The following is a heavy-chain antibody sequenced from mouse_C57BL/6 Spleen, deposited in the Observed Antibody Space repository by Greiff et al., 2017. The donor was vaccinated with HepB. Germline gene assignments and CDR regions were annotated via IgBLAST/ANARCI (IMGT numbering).Heavy chain of an antibody. V-gene: IGHV1-82*01. CDR1: GYAFSSYW. CDR3: ARWGYGSSVLAY. J-gene: IGHJ3*01. D-gene: IGHD1-1*01. CDR2: IYPGGGDT. Sequence: VQLQQSGPELVKPGASVKISCKASGYAFSSYWMNWVKQRPGKGLEWIGRIYPGGGDTNYNGKFKGKATLTADKSSSTAYLQLSSRTSEDSALYFCARWGYGSSVLAYWGQGTPVTVSA.